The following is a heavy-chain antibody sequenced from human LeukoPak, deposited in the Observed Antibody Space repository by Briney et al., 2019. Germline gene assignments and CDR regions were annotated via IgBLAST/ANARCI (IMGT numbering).Heavy chain of an antibody. J-gene: IGHJ4*02. D-gene: IGHD6-19*01. Sequence: GGSLRLSCAASGFAFSKYAMSWVRQAPGKGLEWISAISAGGGSTYYADSVKGQFTISRDNPKNTVFLRMNFLGAEDTAVYYCATGRSGWYDYFDYWGQGTLVTVSS. CDR1: GFAFSKYA. CDR2: ISAGGGST. V-gene: IGHV3-23*01. CDR3: ATGRSGWYDYFDY.